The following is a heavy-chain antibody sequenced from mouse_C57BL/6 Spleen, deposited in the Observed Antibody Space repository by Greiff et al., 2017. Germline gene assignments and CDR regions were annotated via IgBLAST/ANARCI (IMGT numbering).Heavy chain of an antibody. V-gene: IGHV3-6*01. J-gene: IGHJ1*03. CDR1: GYSFTSCYF. CDR3: ALYGRGGYFDV. CDR2: ISYDGCN. D-gene: IGHD1-1*01. Sequence: ESGPGLVKPSQSLSLSCSASGYSFTSCYFWYLIRQLPGNLLELMGYISYDGCNNYNPSLKNRIAITRDTSKNKFFLKLNTVNTEDTATYYCALYGRGGYFDVWGTGTTVTVSS.